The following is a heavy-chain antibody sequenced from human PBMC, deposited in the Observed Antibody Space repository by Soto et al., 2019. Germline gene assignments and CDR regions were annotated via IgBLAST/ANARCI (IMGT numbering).Heavy chain of an antibody. V-gene: IGHV3-13*01. D-gene: IGHD2-15*01. CDR1: GFTFSYYD. CDR2: IGAAVDS. Sequence: GGSLRLSCAASGFTFSYYDFHWVRQATGKGLEWVSAIGAAVDSYYPDSVKGRFTISRDIAKNALYFQMNSLRAEDTAVYYCAREQQLGGWDALDIWGRGTVVTVSS. CDR3: AREQQLGGWDALDI. J-gene: IGHJ3*02.